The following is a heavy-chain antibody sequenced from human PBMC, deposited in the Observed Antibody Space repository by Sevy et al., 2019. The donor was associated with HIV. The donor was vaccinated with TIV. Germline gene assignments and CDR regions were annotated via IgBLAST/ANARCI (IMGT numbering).Heavy chain of an antibody. CDR2: ISYDGSNK. CDR3: AKGRYSSGWYYYGMDV. D-gene: IGHD6-19*01. V-gene: IGHV3-30*18. CDR1: GFTFSSYG. J-gene: IGHJ6*02. Sequence: GGSLRLSCAASGFTFSSYGMHWVRQAPGKGLEWVAFISYDGSNKYYADSVKGRFTISRDNSKNTLYLQMNSLRAEDTAVYYCAKGRYSSGWYYYGMDVWGQGTTVTVSS.